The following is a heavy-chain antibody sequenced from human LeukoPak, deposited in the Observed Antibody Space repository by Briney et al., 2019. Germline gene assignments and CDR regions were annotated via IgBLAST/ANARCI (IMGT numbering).Heavy chain of an antibody. D-gene: IGHD5-12*01. CDR1: GGSISSYY. J-gene: IGHJ4*02. V-gene: IGHV4-59*08. CDR2: IYYSGST. Sequence: SETLSLTCTVSGGSISSYYWSWIRQPPGKGLEWIGYIYYSGSTNYNPSLKSRVTISVDTSKNQFSLKLSSVTAADTAVYYCARAKGYSGLRNYFDYWGQGTLVTVSS. CDR3: ARAKGYSGLRNYFDY.